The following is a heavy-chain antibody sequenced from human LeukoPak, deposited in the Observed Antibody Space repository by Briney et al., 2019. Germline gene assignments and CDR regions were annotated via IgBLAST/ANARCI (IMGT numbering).Heavy chain of an antibody. CDR2: ISSSTSYI. J-gene: IGHJ4*02. D-gene: IGHD4-17*01. CDR3: ARAGGSTVSHSDY. CDR1: GFTFSSYW. Sequence: GSLRLSCAASGFTFSSYWMNWIRQAPGKGLEWVPSISSSTSYIYYADSVKGRFTISKDNAKNSLYLQMNSLRAEDTAVYYCARAGGSTVSHSDYWGQGTLVTVSS. V-gene: IGHV3-21*01.